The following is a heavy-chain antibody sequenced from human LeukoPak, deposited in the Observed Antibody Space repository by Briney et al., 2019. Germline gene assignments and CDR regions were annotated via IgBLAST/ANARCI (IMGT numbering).Heavy chain of an antibody. Sequence: ASVKVSCKASGYTFTDYYIHWVRQAPGQGLEWMGWISPTSGDTRNAQRFQGRVTMTRDMSISTAYMELSRLRSDDTAVYYCVRDALNWNYDYWGQGTLVAVSS. CDR1: GYTFTDYY. J-gene: IGHJ4*02. D-gene: IGHD1-20*01. V-gene: IGHV1-2*02. CDR3: VRDALNWNYDY. CDR2: ISPTSGDT.